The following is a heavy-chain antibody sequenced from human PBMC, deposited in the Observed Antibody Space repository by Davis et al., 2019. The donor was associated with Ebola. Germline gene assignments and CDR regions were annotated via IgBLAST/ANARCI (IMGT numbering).Heavy chain of an antibody. CDR1: GITFSGSA. CDR2: IRSKANSFAT. Sequence: SLNISCAASGITFSGSAVHWVRQASGKGLEWVGRIRSKANSFATEFAASVKGRFTISRDDSKNTAYLQMNSLKTEDTAVYYCSRHSPFRFLDYWGQGTLVTVSS. D-gene: IGHD3-3*01. V-gene: IGHV3-73*01. CDR3: SRHSPFRFLDY. J-gene: IGHJ4*02.